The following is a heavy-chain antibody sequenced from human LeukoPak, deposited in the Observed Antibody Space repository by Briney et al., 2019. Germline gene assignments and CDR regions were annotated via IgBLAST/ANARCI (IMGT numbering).Heavy chain of an antibody. CDR1: GYSISSGYY. J-gene: IGHJ4*02. Sequence: SETLSLTCTVSGYSISSGYYWGWIRQPPGKGLEWIGSIYHSGSTYYNPSLKSRVTISVDTSKNQFSLKLSSVTAADTAVYYCARQLCSGGSCYLSDYWGQGTLVTVSS. V-gene: IGHV4-38-2*02. CDR2: IYHSGST. CDR3: ARQLCSGGSCYLSDY. D-gene: IGHD2-15*01.